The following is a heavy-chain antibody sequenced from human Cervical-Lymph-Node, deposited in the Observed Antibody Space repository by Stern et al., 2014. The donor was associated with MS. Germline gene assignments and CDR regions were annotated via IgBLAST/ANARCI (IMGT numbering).Heavy chain of an antibody. Sequence: EVQLVESGGGLVQPGGSLRLSCAASGFTFSSYAMSWVRQAPGKGLEWVSAISGKGGGTYHADSVQGRLPISRDQSKNTLYLQMNSLRAEDTAVYYCAKDPGVRGVNWFDPWGQGTLVTVSS. D-gene: IGHD3-10*01. CDR2: ISGKGGGT. J-gene: IGHJ5*02. CDR3: AKDPGVRGVNWFDP. V-gene: IGHV3-23*04. CDR1: GFTFSSYA.